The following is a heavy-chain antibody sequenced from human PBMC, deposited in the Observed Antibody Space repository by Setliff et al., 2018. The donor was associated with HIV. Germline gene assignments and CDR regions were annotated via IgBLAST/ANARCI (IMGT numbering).Heavy chain of an antibody. CDR3: ARDNYDDYSRVQMDV. Sequence: ASVKVSCKASGYTFTSYYMHWVRQAPGQGLEWMGIINPSGGSTSYAQKFQGRVTMTRDTSTSTVYMELSSLRSEDTAVYYCARDNYDDYSRVQMDVWGKGTTVTVSS. J-gene: IGHJ6*04. CDR1: GYTFTSYY. V-gene: IGHV1-46*01. D-gene: IGHD4-17*01. CDR2: INPSGGST.